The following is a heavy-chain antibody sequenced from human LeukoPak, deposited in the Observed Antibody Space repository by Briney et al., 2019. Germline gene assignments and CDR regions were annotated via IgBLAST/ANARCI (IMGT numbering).Heavy chain of an antibody. CDR3: ARDVQLPRADTNNYYYMDV. CDR2: IIPIFGTA. Sequence: GASVKVSCKASGGTFSSYANSWVRQAPGQGLEWVGGIIPIFGTANYAHKFQGRVTITTADSTHTAFTEQNSLSSGDPAVFYCARDVQLPRADTNNYYYMDVWGKGTTVTVSS. D-gene: IGHD6-6*01. CDR1: GGTFSSYA. V-gene: IGHV1-69*05. J-gene: IGHJ6*03.